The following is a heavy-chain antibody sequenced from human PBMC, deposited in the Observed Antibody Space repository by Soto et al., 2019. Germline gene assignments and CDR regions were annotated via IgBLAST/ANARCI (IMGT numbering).Heavy chain of an antibody. V-gene: IGHV4-34*01. CDR2: INHSGST. CDR3: ARGVVFGGVIVSGWFDP. J-gene: IGHJ5*02. Sequence: SETLSLTCAVYGGSFSGYYWSWIRQPPGKGLEWIGEINHSGSTNYNPSLKSRVTISVDTSKNQVSLKLSSVTAADTAVYYCARGVVFGGVIVSGWFDPWGQGTLVTVSS. CDR1: GGSFSGYY. D-gene: IGHD3-16*02.